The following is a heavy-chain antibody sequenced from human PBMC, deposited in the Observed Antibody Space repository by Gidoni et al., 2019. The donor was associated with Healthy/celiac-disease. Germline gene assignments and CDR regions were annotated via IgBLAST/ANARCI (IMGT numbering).Heavy chain of an antibody. CDR1: GFTFSSYG. CDR3: AREQWLVRGYYYGMDV. D-gene: IGHD6-19*01. J-gene: IGHJ6*02. CDR2: IWYDGSNK. V-gene: IGHV3-33*01. Sequence: QVQLVESGGGVVQPGGSLRLSCAASGFTFSSYGMHWVRQAPGKGLEWVAVIWYDGSNKYYADSVKGRFTISRDNSKNTLYLQMNSLRAEDTAVYYCAREQWLVRGYYYGMDVWGQGTTVTVSS.